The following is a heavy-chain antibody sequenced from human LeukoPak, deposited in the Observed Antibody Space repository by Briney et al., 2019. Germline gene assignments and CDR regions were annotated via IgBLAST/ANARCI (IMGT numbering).Heavy chain of an antibody. CDR1: GFSLSTSGMR. CDR2: IYWDGDQ. D-gene: IGHD1-14*01. Sequence: ESGPTLVKPTETLTLTCAFSGFSLSTSGMRVGWIRQPPGKALEWLALIYWDGDQRYNPSLRTRLTVTKDTFENHIVLTMTNMDPLDTASHFCVHVQLYTTATTSDYWGQGTLVTVSS. CDR3: VHVQLYTTATTSDY. J-gene: IGHJ4*02. V-gene: IGHV2-5*02.